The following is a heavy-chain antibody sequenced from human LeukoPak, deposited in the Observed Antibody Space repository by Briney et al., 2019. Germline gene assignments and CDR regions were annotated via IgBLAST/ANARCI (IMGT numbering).Heavy chain of an antibody. Sequence: GGSLRLSCTATGFTFSNFGMAWVRQAPGQGLEWVSTISGSGGNMYQADSVKGRFTISRDNSRSTLYLQMNSLRAEDTAVYYCARDFVSYDYVWGSYRQYYFDYWGQGTLVTVSS. CDR2: ISGSGGNM. V-gene: IGHV3-23*01. D-gene: IGHD3-16*02. CDR3: ARDFVSYDYVWGSYRQYYFDY. CDR1: GFTFSNFG. J-gene: IGHJ4*02.